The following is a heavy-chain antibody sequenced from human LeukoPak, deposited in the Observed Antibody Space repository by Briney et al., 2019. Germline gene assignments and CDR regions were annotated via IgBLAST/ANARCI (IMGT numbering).Heavy chain of an antibody. CDR1: GGTFSSYA. J-gene: IGHJ3*02. D-gene: IGHD5-18*01. Sequence: SVKVFCKASGGTFSSYAISWVRQAPGQGLEWMGGIIPIFGTANYAQKFQGRVTITADESTSTAYMELSSLRSEDTAVYYCARDVDTVMVTEPDAFDIWGQGTMVTVSS. CDR2: IIPIFGTA. CDR3: ARDVDTVMVTEPDAFDI. V-gene: IGHV1-69*01.